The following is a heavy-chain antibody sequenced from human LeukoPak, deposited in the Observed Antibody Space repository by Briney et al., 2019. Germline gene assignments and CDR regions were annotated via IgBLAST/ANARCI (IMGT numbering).Heavy chain of an antibody. V-gene: IGHV3-23*01. CDR3: AKRDSGSHYVDY. CDR1: GFTFSSYA. CDR2: ISGSGTST. Sequence: GRSLRLSCAASGFTFSSYAMTWVRQATGKGLDWVSAISGSGTSTYYADSVKGRFTISRDNSKNTLYLQMNSLRAEDTAVYYCAKRDSGSHYVDYWGQGTLVTVSS. J-gene: IGHJ4*02. D-gene: IGHD1-26*01.